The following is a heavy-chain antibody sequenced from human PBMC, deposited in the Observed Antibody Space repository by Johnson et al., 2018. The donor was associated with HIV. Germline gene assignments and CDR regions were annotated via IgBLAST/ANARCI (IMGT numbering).Heavy chain of an antibody. J-gene: IGHJ3*02. CDR1: GFTFDDYG. Sequence: VQLVESGGGLVQPGRSLRLSCAASGFTFDDYGMNWVRQAPGKGLQWVANIKQDGSEKYYVDSVKGRFTISRDNAKNSLYLQMNSLRAEDTAVYYCAKEGRDTDAFEIWGQGTLVTVSS. V-gene: IGHV3-7*05. CDR3: AKEGRDTDAFEI. CDR2: IKQDGSEK. D-gene: IGHD3-10*01.